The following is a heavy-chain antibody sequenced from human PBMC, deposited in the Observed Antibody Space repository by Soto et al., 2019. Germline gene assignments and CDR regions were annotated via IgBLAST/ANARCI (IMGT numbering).Heavy chain of an antibody. CDR3: ARWATNYDFWSGYYKEYYFEY. J-gene: IGHJ4*02. CDR2: INHSGST. V-gene: IGHV4-34*01. D-gene: IGHD3-3*01. CDR1: GGSFSGYY. Sequence: SETLSLTCAVYGGSFSGYYWSWIRQPPGKGLEWIGEINHSGSTNYNPSLKSRVTISVDTSKNQFSLKLSSVTAADTAVYYCARWATNYDFWSGYYKEYYFEYWGQGTLVTVSS.